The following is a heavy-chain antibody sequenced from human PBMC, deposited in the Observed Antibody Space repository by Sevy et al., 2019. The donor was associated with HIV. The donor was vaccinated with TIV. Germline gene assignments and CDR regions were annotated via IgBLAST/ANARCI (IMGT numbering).Heavy chain of an antibody. Sequence: GGSLRLSCAVSGFTFSSYGMHWVRQAPGEGLEWVAGIWYDESNKYYADSVKGRFTISRDNSKNTLYLQMNSLRAEDTAVYYCARDGEYCTNGVCSWGLFDYWGQGTLVTVSS. D-gene: IGHD2-8*01. J-gene: IGHJ4*02. CDR1: GFTFSSYG. CDR3: ARDGEYCTNGVCSWGLFDY. V-gene: IGHV3-33*01. CDR2: IWYDESNK.